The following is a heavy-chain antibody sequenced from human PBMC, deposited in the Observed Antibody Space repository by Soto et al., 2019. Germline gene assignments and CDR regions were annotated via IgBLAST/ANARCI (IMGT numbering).Heavy chain of an antibody. J-gene: IGHJ6*02. CDR1: GFTFSSYW. Sequence: GGSLRLSCAASGFTFSSYWMSWVRQAPGKXLEWVANIKQDGSEKYYVDSVKGRFTISRDNAKNSLYLQMNSLRAEDTAVYYCARDRGYSSSWYYYYGMDVWGQGTTVTVSS. D-gene: IGHD6-13*01. CDR3: ARDRGYSSSWYYYYGMDV. V-gene: IGHV3-7*03. CDR2: IKQDGSEK.